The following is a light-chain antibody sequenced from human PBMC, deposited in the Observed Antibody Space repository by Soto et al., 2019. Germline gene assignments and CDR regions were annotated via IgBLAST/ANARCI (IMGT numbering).Light chain of an antibody. V-gene: IGKV3-15*01. CDR3: QQYKNWLTWT. J-gene: IGKJ1*01. CDR2: GAS. CDR1: QSVSTS. Sequence: EIVLTQSPGTLSFSPGEGATLSCRASQSVSTSLAWYQQKPGQAPRLLIYGASTRATGIPARFSGSGSGTEFTLTISSLQSEDFAVYYCQQYKNWLTWTFGQGTKV.